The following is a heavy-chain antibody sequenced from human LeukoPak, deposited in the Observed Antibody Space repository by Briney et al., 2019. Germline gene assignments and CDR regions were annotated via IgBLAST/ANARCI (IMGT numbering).Heavy chain of an antibody. CDR3: AKDQEDSGSYFDY. D-gene: IGHD1-26*01. CDR1: GFTFSSYG. Sequence: GGSLRLSCAASGFTFSSYGMHWVRQAPGKGLEWVAVISYDGSNKYYADSVKGRFTISRDNSKNTLYLQMNSLRAEDTAVYYCAKDQEDSGSYFDYWGQGTLVTVSS. V-gene: IGHV3-30*18. CDR2: ISYDGSNK. J-gene: IGHJ4*02.